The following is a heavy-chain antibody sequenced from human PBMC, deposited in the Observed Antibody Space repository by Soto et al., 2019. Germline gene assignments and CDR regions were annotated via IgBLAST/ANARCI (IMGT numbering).Heavy chain of an antibody. CDR2: INPNSGGT. CDR1: GYTFTGYY. Sequence: GASVKVSCKASGYTFTGYYMHWVRQAPGQGLEWMGWINPNSGGTNYAQKFQGWVTMTRDTSISTAYMELSRLRSDDTAVYYCARSFENAPYYGIDVWGQGTTVTVSS. V-gene: IGHV1-2*04. J-gene: IGHJ6*02. CDR3: ARSFENAPYYGIDV.